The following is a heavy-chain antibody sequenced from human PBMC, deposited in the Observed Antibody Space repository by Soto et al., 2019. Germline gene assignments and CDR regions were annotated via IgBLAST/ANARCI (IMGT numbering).Heavy chain of an antibody. D-gene: IGHD3-22*01. CDR1: GYTFTSYG. CDR2: ISAYNGNT. Sequence: QVQLVQSGAEVKKPGASVKVSCKASGYTFTSYGISWVRQAPGQGLEWMGWISAYNGNTNYAQKLQGRVTMTTDTSTSTAYMELMSLRSAATAVYYSARDQSIDYDSSGQDWRYWGQGTLVTVSS. CDR3: ARDQSIDYDSSGQDWRY. V-gene: IGHV1-18*01. J-gene: IGHJ4*02.